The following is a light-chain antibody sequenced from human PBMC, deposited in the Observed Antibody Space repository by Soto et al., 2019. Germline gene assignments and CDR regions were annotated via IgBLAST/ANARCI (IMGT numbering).Light chain of an antibody. J-gene: IGKJ1*01. CDR2: WAS. CDR3: QQYYRTRT. Sequence: DIVMTQSPDSLAVYLGERANINCKSSQSVLYSSNNKNYLAWYQQKPGQPPKLLIYWASTRESGVPDRFSGSGSGTDFTLTISSLQAEDVAVYYCQQYYRTRTFGQGTKVEIK. V-gene: IGKV4-1*01. CDR1: QSVLYSSNNKNY.